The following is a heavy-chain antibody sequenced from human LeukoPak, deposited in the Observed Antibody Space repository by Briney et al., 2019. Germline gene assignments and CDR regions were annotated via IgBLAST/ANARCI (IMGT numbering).Heavy chain of an antibody. CDR3: ARGMYYYDSSGYYYGGLVYYFDY. J-gene: IGHJ4*02. Sequence: PGRSLRLSCAASGFTFSTYGMHCVSQAPGKGLECVVGISYDGSNKYYAVSVKGRFTISRDNSKHTLYLQMNSLRAEDTALYYCARGMYYYDSSGYYYGGLVYYFDYWGQGTLVTVSS. CDR1: GFTFSTYG. D-gene: IGHD3-22*01. V-gene: IGHV3-30*03. CDR2: ISYDGSNK.